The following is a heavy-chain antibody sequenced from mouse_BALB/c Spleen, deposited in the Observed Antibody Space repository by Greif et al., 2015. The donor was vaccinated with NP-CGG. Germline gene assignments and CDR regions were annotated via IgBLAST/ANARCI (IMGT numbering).Heavy chain of an antibody. CDR3: TREDDGYYGY. Sequence: EVKLMESGGGLVKPGGSLKLSCAASGFTFSSYTMSWVRQTPEKRLEWVAAISSGGSYTYYPDSVKSRFTISRDNAKNTLYLQMSSLKSEDTAMYYCTREDDGYYGYWGQGTTLTVSS. J-gene: IGHJ2*01. CDR1: GFTFSSYT. CDR2: ISSGGSYT. D-gene: IGHD2-3*01. V-gene: IGHV5-6-4*01.